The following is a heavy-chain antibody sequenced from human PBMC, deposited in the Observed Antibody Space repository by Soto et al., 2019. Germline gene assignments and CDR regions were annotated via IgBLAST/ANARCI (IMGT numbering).Heavy chain of an antibody. D-gene: IGHD6-6*01. CDR1: GGSISSGDYY. CDR3: ARERPDGARLDP. Sequence: QVQLQESGPGLVKPSQTLSLTCTVSGGSISSGDYYWSWIRQPPGKGLEWIGYIYYSGSTYYNPSLKSRVAISVDTAKNQFSLKLSSVTAADTAVYYCARERPDGARLDPWGQGTLVTVSS. J-gene: IGHJ5*02. CDR2: IYYSGST. V-gene: IGHV4-30-4*01.